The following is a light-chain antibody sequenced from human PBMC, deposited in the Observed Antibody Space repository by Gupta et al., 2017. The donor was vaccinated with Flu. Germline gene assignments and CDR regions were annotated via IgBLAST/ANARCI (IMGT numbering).Light chain of an antibody. CDR1: QGISSY. CDR3: HQLNSYPLLT. V-gene: IGKV1-9*01. Sequence: DIQLTQSPSFLSASVGDRVTITCRASQGISSYLAWYQQKPGKAPKLLIYAASTWQSGVPSRFSGSGYGKEFTLSISSRQPEDFASYYCHQLNSYPLLTFGGGTKVEIK. CDR2: AAS. J-gene: IGKJ4*01.